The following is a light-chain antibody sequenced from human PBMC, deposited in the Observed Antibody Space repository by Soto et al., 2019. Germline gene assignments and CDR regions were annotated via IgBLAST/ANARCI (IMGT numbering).Light chain of an antibody. CDR1: GSTFGAGYD. CDR2: EVS. V-gene: IGLV1-40*01. CDR3: SSYATSSTLPYV. J-gene: IGLJ1*01. Sequence: QSVLTQPPSVSGAPGQRVTISCTGSGSTFGAGYDVHWYQQHPGKAPKLIIFEVSNRPSGVSVRFSGSKSGNTASLTISGLQAEDEADFYCSSYATSSTLPYVFGTGTKVTV.